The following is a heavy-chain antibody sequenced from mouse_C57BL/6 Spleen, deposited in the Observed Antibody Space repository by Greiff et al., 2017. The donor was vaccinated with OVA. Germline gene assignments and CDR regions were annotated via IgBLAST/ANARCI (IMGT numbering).Heavy chain of an antibody. D-gene: IGHD1-1*02. J-gene: IGHJ4*01. CDR2: IWTGGGT. CDR3: ARERDYDYDAMDY. Sequence: VKLMESGPGLVAPSQSLSITCTVSGFSLTSYAISWVRQPPGKGLEWLGVIWTGGGTNYNSALKARLSISKDNSKSQVFLKMNSLQTDDTARYDCARERDYDYDAMDYWGQGTSVTVSS. V-gene: IGHV2-9-1*01. CDR1: GFSLTSYA.